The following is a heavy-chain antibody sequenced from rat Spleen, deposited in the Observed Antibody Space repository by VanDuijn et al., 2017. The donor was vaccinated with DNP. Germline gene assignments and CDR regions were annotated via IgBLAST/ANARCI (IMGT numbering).Heavy chain of an antibody. CDR1: GFTFSNYG. V-gene: IGHV5-19*01. Sequence: EVQLVESGGGLVQPGRSLKLSCAASGFTFSNYGMHWIRQAPTKGLEWVASISPSGGSTYYRDSVKGRFTISRDNAKSTLYLQMDSLRSEDTATYYWATTLFGVKAMDAWGQGTSVTVSS. CDR2: ISPSGGST. D-gene: IGHD4-5*01. J-gene: IGHJ4*01. CDR3: ATTLFGVKAMDA.